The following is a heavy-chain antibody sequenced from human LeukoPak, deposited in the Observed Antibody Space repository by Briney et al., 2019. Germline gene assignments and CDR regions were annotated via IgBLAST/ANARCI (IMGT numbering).Heavy chain of an antibody. V-gene: IGHV4-59*01. CDR3: AREVVGFGEFAGAFDI. J-gene: IGHJ3*02. CDR2: IYYSGST. D-gene: IGHD3-10*01. Sequence: SETLSLTCTVSGGSISSYYWSWIRQPPGKGLEWIGYIYYSGSTNYNPSLKSRGTISVDTSKNQFSLKLSSVTAADTAVYYCAREVVGFGEFAGAFDIWGQGTMVTVSS. CDR1: GGSISSYY.